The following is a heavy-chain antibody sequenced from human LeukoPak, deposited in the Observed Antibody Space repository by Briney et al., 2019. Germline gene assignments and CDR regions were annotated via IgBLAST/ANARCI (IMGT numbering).Heavy chain of an antibody. CDR1: GGSFSGYY. V-gene: IGHV4-34*01. D-gene: IGHD3-22*01. CDR2: INHSGST. CDR3: ARHKYYYDSSGYPSHYYYYYYMDV. Sequence: SETLSLTCAVYGGSFSGYYWSWIRQPPGKGLEWIGEINHSGSTNYNPSLKSRVTISVDTSKNQFSLKLSSVTAADTAVYYCARHKYYYDSSGYPSHYYYYYYMDVWGKGTTVTISS. J-gene: IGHJ6*03.